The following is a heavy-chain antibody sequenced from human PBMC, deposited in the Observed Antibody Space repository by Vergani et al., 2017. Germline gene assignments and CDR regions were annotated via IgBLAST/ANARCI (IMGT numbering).Heavy chain of an antibody. J-gene: IGHJ4*02. V-gene: IGHV3-49*03. Sequence: EVQLVDSGGGLVQPGRSLRLSCTASGFTFGDYAMSWFRQAPGKGLEWVSFIRSKAYGGTTEYAASVKGRFTISRDDSKIIDYLQMNSLKTEDTAVYYCTRDPGYSSPTVPVFDYWGQGTLVTVSS. CDR2: IRSKAYGGTT. CDR1: GFTFGDYA. D-gene: IGHD6-13*01. CDR3: TRDPGYSSPTVPVFDY.